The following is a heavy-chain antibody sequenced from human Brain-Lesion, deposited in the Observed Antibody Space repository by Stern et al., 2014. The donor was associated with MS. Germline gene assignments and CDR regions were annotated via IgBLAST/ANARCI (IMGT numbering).Heavy chain of an antibody. CDR3: AGEEDIRYCSGGSCTGNWFDP. CDR1: GGSVSSTSYA. D-gene: IGHD2-15*01. J-gene: IGHJ5*02. CDR2: IYYSGNT. V-gene: IGHV4-39*01. Sequence: VQLVESGPGLVKPSETLSLTCTVAGGSVSSTSYAWAWIRQPPGKGLEWIGTIYYSGNTYYRPPLKSRLTISLDPPKKQSSRQLSSVTAADTAVYYCAGEEDIRYCSGGSCTGNWFDPWGQGTLVTVSS.